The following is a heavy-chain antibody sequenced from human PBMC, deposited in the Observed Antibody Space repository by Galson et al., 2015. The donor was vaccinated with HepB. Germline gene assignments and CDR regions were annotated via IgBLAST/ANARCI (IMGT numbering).Heavy chain of an antibody. V-gene: IGHV3-7*03. D-gene: IGHD3-10*01. CDR2: IRQDGSEK. Sequence: SLRLSCAAFGFTFSNYWMTWVRQAPEKGLEWVANIRQDGSEKYYVDSVTGRFSISRDNDKKSLYLQMNSLRADDTAVYYCARGWFGEDYGMDVWGQGTTVTVSS. CDR1: GFTFSNYW. J-gene: IGHJ6*02. CDR3: ARGWFGEDYGMDV.